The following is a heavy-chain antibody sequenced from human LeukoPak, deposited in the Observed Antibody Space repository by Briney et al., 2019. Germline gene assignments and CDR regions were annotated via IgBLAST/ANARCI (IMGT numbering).Heavy chain of an antibody. CDR1: GFTFSSYA. CDR2: ISGSGGST. Sequence: GGSLRLSCAASGFTFSSYAMSWVRQAPGKGLEWVSSISGSGGSTYYADSVKGRFTISRDNSKNTLYLQMNSLRAEDTAVYYCAKDEGLVGATTFDYWGQATLVTVSS. V-gene: IGHV3-23*01. CDR3: AKDEGLVGATTFDY. D-gene: IGHD1-26*01. J-gene: IGHJ4*02.